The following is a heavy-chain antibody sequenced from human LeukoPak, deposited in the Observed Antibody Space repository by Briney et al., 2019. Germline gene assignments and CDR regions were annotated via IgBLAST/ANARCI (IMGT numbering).Heavy chain of an antibody. CDR1: GYTFTGYY. CDR2: INPNSGGT. D-gene: IGHD6-13*01. Sequence: ASVKASCKASGYTFTGYYMHWVRQAPGQGLEWMGWINPNSGGTHYAQKFQGRVTITRDTSISTAYMELSRLRSDDTAVYYCASRGIAAAGTLCYWGQGTLVTVSS. CDR3: ASRGIAAAGTLCY. V-gene: IGHV1-2*02. J-gene: IGHJ4*02.